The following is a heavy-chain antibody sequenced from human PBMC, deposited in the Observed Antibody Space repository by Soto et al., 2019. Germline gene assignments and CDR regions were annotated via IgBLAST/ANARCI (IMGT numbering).Heavy chain of an antibody. CDR2: IYPGDSDT. CDR1: GYSFTSYW. Sequence: GESLKISCKGSGYSFTSYWIGWARQMPGKGLEWMGIIYPGDSDTRYSPSFQGQVTISADKSISTAYLQWSSLKASDTAMYYCARHVAVVTPRGDYGMDVWGQGTTVTVSS. V-gene: IGHV5-51*01. D-gene: IGHD2-15*01. J-gene: IGHJ6*02. CDR3: ARHVAVVTPRGDYGMDV.